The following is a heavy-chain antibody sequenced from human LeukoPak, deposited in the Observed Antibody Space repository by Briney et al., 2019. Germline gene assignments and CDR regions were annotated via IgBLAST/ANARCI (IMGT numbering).Heavy chain of an antibody. Sequence: GGSLRLSCTVSGFTLSSYEMSWIRQAPGKGLEWVSSIDYDGGSGHYADSVKGRFTISRDNSNNTLFLHLNSLRGEDTAVYYCAKGAGDSSSWYAIFDYWGQGTLVTVSS. V-gene: IGHV3-23*01. CDR3: AKGAGDSSSWYAIFDY. CDR1: GFTLSSYE. CDR2: IDYDGGSG. D-gene: IGHD6-13*01. J-gene: IGHJ4*02.